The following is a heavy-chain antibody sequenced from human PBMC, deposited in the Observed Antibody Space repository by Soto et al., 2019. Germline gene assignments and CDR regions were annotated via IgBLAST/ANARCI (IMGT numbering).Heavy chain of an antibody. CDR2: IYYSGST. CDR1: GGSISSNSYY. D-gene: IGHD6-13*01. CDR3: ARRHSSSYYGMDV. V-gene: IGHV4-39*01. Sequence: QLQLQESGPGLVKPSETLSLTCTVSGGSISSNSYYWGWIRQPPGKGLEWIGSIYYSGSTYYNPSLKRRVTISVDTSKNQFSLKLSSVTAADTAVYYCARRHSSSYYGMDVWGQGTTVTVSS. J-gene: IGHJ6*02.